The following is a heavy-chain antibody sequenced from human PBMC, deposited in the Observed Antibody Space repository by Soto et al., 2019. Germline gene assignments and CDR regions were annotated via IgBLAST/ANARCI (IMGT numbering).Heavy chain of an antibody. D-gene: IGHD5-12*01. CDR2: IYYTGNT. J-gene: IGHJ5*02. CDR1: GGSVSSRSHF. Sequence: QVQMQESRPGVVKPSDTLSVTCTVSGGSVSSRSHFWSWIRQPPGGGLQWIGYIYYTGNTNYSPSLKSRATLSVDTSRNQFSLRLTSVTAADTAIYYCARYDAESGSNKLDPWGQGTLVTVSS. V-gene: IGHV4-61*01. CDR3: ARYDAESGSNKLDP.